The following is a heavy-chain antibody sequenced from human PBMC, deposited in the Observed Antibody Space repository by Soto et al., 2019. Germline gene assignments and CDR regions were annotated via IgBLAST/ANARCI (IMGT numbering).Heavy chain of an antibody. CDR2: IYYSGST. CDR3: ARTRLDSGRFADP. J-gene: IGHJ5*02. CDR1: GGSVSSGIYY. Sequence: PSETLSLTCTVSGGSVSSGIYYWIWIRQPPGKGLEWIGYIYYSGSTNYNPSLKSRVTISVDTSKNQFSLKLSSVTAADTAVYYCARTRLDSGRFADPWGQGTLVTVSS. V-gene: IGHV4-61*01. D-gene: IGHD1-26*01.